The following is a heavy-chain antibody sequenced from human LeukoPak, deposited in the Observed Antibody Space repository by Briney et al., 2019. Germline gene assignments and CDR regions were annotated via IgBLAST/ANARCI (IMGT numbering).Heavy chain of an antibody. Sequence: SETLSLTCAVYGGSFSGYYCSWIRQPPGKGLEWIGEINHSGSTNYNPSLKSRVTISVDTSKNQFSLKLSSVTAADTAVYYCARGPSTTFDYWGQGTLVTVSS. CDR3: ARGPSTTFDY. CDR2: INHSGST. D-gene: IGHD2/OR15-2a*01. J-gene: IGHJ4*02. CDR1: GGSFSGYY. V-gene: IGHV4-34*01.